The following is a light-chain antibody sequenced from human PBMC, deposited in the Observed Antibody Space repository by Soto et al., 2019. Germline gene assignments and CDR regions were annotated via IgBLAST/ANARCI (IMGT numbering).Light chain of an antibody. Sequence: DIQMTQSPSSVSASIGDRVTTTCRASQNIRFWLAWYQQQPGKAPKALIRGASSLQPGVPSRFSGSGSGTDFTLTIISLQPEDFATYYCQQSHSFPPTFGGGTKVEI. CDR1: QNIRFW. CDR3: QQSHSFPPT. J-gene: IGKJ4*01. CDR2: GAS. V-gene: IGKV1D-12*01.